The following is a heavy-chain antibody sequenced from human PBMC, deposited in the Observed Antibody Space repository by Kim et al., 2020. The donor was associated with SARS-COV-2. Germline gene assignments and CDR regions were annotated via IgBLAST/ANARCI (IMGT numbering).Heavy chain of an antibody. D-gene: IGHD6-13*01. CDR1: GGSISSYY. V-gene: IGHV4-59*13. CDR2: IYYSGST. CDR3: ARDGYSSSWQFDY. Sequence: SETLSLTCTVSGGSISSYYWSWIRQPPGKGLEWIGYIYYSGSTNYNPSLKSRVTISVDTSKNQFSLKLSSVTAADTAVYYCARDGYSSSWQFDYWGQGTLVTVSS. J-gene: IGHJ4*02.